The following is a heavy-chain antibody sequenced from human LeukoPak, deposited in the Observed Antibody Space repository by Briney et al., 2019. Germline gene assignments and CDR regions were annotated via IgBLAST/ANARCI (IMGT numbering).Heavy chain of an antibody. CDR3: ARRTVTSSYFDY. CDR2: ISSSGSTI. J-gene: IGHJ4*02. CDR1: GFTFSDYY. D-gene: IGHD4-11*01. V-gene: IGHV3-11*01. Sequence: PGGSLRLSCVASGFTFSDYYMSWIRQAPGKGLEWVSYISSSGSTIYYADSVKGRFTISRDNAKNSLYLQMNSLRAEDTAVYYCARRTVTSSYFDYWGQGTLVTVSS.